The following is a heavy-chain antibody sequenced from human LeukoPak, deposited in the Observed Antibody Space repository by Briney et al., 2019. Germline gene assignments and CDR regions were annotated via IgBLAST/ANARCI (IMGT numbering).Heavy chain of an antibody. D-gene: IGHD3-10*01. V-gene: IGHV5-51*01. CDR2: IYPGDSDT. CDR3: ARHLYYGSGSYGFDY. CDR1: GYSFTSYW. J-gene: IGHJ4*02. Sequence: GESLKISCKGSGYSFTSYWIGWVRQMPGKGLERMAIIYPGDSDTRYSPSFQGQVTISADKSISTAYLQWSSLKASDTAMYYCARHLYYGSGSYGFDYWGQGTLVTVSS.